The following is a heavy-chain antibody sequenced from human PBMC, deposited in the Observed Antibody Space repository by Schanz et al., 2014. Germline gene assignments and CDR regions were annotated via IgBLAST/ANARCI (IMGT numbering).Heavy chain of an antibody. J-gene: IGHJ4*02. CDR2: ISGSGGST. Sequence: EVQLVQSGGGLVQPGGSLRLSCAASGFTFSSHWMHWVRQAPGKGLEWVSAISGSGGSTYYADSVKGRFTISRDNSKNTLYLQMNSLRPEDTAIYYCAKNQYDDVDLSSFYFDFWGQGTLVTVSS. CDR3: AKNQYDDVDLSSFYFDF. D-gene: IGHD3-10*02. V-gene: IGHV3-23*04. CDR1: GFTFSSHW.